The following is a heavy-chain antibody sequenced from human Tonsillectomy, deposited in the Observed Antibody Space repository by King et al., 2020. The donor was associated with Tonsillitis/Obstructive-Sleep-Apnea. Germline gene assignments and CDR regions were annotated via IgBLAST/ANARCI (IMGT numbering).Heavy chain of an antibody. D-gene: IGHD6-6*01. Sequence: VQLVESGGVVVQPGGSLRLSCAASGFTFDVYTMHWVRQAPGKGLEWVSLISLDGGSTYYADSVKGRFTISRDKSKNSLYLQMNSLRTEDTALYYCAKDIEWRAARRTGFDYWGQGTLVTVSS. V-gene: IGHV3-43*01. CDR1: GFTFDVYT. CDR2: ISLDGGST. J-gene: IGHJ4*02. CDR3: AKDIEWRAARRTGFDY.